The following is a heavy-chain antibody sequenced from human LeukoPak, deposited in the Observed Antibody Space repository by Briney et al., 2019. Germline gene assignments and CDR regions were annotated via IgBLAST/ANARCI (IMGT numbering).Heavy chain of an antibody. V-gene: IGHV3-7*05. D-gene: IGHD2/OR15-2a*01. CDR2: INQDGGEK. CDR1: GFNLNSYW. CDR3: TTFYSRLTDY. J-gene: IGHJ4*02. Sequence: GSLRLSCAASGFNLNSYWISWVRQAPGKGLEWLANINQDGGEKYYVDSVKGRFTISRDNAKNSLYLQMNSLRAEDTAVYYCTTFYSRLTDYWGQGTLVTVSS.